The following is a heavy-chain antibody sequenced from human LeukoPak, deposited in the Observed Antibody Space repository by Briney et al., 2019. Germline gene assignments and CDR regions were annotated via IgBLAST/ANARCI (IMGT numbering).Heavy chain of an antibody. Sequence: PGESLRLSCVASGSTFSRHWIHWVRQTPGKGLVWVSRITEDGSSTSYADSVKGRFTISRDNAKNSLYLQMNSLRAEDMALHYCAKEGAVQAGYFDYWGQGTLVTVSS. CDR3: AKEGAVQAGYFDY. CDR1: GSTFSRHW. J-gene: IGHJ4*02. CDR2: ITEDGSST. V-gene: IGHV3-74*01. D-gene: IGHD1-1*01.